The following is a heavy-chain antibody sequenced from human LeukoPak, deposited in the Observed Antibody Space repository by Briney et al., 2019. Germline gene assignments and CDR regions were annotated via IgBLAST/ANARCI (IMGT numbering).Heavy chain of an antibody. J-gene: IGHJ3*02. CDR2: ISSDGSNK. CDR1: GFGFSGYA. Sequence: GGSLRLSCAASGFGFSGYAIHWVRQAPGKGLEWVAIISSDGSNKYYADSVKGRFSISRDNSKNTLYLQMNSLRVEDTAVYYCARVSGDQPLLRAFDIWGQGTMVTVSS. CDR3: ARVSGDQPLLRAFDI. V-gene: IGHV3-30-3*01. D-gene: IGHD2-2*01.